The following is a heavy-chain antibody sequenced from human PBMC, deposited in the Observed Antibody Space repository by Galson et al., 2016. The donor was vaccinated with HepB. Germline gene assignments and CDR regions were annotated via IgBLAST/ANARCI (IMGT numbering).Heavy chain of an antibody. CDR1: GYDFTGYY. CDR2: INPYSGGT. D-gene: IGHD2-15*01. V-gene: IGHV1-2*04. Sequence: SVKVSCKASGYDFTGYYMHWVRQAPGQGLEWMGWINPYSGGTNYAQKFQGWVTMTRDTSISTAYMELTSLTPDDTAVHYCAIANDYCSGGNCYFDYWGQGTRVTVSS. CDR3: AIANDYCSGGNCYFDY. J-gene: IGHJ4*02.